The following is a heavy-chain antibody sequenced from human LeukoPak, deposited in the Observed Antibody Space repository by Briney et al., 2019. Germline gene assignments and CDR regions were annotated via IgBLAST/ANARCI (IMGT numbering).Heavy chain of an antibody. CDR2: THYNGKT. V-gene: IGHV4-59*01. Sequence: PSETLSLTCSVSGVSIKSYFWSWIRQSPRKGLEWLGYTHYNGKTKYSPSLNSRVTMSVDTSRSQFSLNLRSVTAADTAIYYRVKWGPQQQSVIRYNSWFDPWGQGILVIVSS. CDR1: GVSIKSYF. CDR3: VKWGPQQQSVIRYNSWFDP. J-gene: IGHJ5*02. D-gene: IGHD6-13*01.